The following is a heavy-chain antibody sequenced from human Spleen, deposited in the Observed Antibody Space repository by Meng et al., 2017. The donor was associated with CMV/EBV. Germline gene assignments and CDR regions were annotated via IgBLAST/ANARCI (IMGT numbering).Heavy chain of an antibody. J-gene: IGHJ3*01. D-gene: IGHD2-21*02. Sequence: VRQAPGKGREWVSLIYSDGPTYYADSVQGRTYYADSVKGRFTISRDSSKNTLYLQMKSLRVEDTAIYYCARGGLVTAMNPLWAPLDVWGRGTMVTVSS. V-gene: IGHV3-66*02. CDR3: ARGGLVTAMNPLWAPLDV. CDR2: IYSDGPT.